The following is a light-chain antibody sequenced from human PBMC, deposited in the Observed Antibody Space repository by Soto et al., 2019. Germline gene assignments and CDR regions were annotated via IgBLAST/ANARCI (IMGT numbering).Light chain of an antibody. CDR2: GAS. J-gene: IGKJ5*01. V-gene: IGKV3-15*01. Sequence: PETISFTARGGATECRSRSQSVSSNLAWYQQKPGQGPRLLIYGASTRATGIPARFSGSGYGTEFTLTISSLQPEYFAVYYWQQYNNWPPITFGQGTRLEIK. CDR1: QSVSSN. CDR3: QQYNNWPPIT.